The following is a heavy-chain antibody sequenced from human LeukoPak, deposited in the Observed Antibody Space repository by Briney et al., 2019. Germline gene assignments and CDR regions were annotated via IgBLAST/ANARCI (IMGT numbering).Heavy chain of an antibody. CDR2: ISYDGSNK. J-gene: IGHJ6*02. D-gene: IGHD6-13*01. CDR3: AKDLNWYSSNSYGMDV. Sequence: PGGSLRLSCAASGFTFSSYGMHWVRQAPGKGLEWVAVISYDGSNKYYADSVKGRFTISRDNSKNTLYLQMNSLRAEDTAVYYCAKDLNWYSSNSYGMDVWGQGTTVTVSS. V-gene: IGHV3-30*18. CDR1: GFTFSSYG.